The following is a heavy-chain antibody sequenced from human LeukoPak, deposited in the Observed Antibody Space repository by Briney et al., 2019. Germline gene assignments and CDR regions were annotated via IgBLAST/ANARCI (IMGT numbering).Heavy chain of an antibody. J-gene: IGHJ5*02. CDR1: GCTFSSYA. Sequence: APLKVSCKASGCTFSSYAVSWVRQAGGPGLEWMGRIISISGTAEYAQKFQGRVTITADKSTSTAYMEMSSLRSEDTAVYYCARVGTYYYDSSGYYGTPHDWFDPWGQGTLVTVSS. V-gene: IGHV1-69*06. CDR2: IISISGTA. CDR3: ARVGTYYYDSSGYYGTPHDWFDP. D-gene: IGHD3-22*01.